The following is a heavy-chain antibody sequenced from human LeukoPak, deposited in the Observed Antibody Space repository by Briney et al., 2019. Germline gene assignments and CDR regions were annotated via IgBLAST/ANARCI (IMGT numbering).Heavy chain of an antibody. CDR2: IYYSGSI. CDR1: GGSISSYY. V-gene: IGHV4-59*01. CDR3: ARAGPGYGDYVSNWFDP. D-gene: IGHD4-17*01. Sequence: SETLSLTCTVSGGSISSYYWSWIRQPPGKGLEWIGYIYYSGSINYNPSLKSRVTISVDTSKNQFSLKLSSVTAADTAVYYCARAGPGYGDYVSNWFDPWGQGTLVTVSS. J-gene: IGHJ5*02.